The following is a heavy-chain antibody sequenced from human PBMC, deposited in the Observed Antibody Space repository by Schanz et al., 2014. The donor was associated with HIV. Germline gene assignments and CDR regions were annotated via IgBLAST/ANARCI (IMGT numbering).Heavy chain of an antibody. CDR3: AKDQRGDPLYYYYGMDV. V-gene: IGHV3-30*18. Sequence: QVQLVESGGGVVQPGRSLRLSCAASGFTFSSYGMHWVRQAPGKGLEWVAVISNDGSNKYYADSVKGRFTISRDNSKNTLYLQMNSLRAEDTAVYYCAKDQRGDPLYYYYGMDVWGQGTTVTVSS. D-gene: IGHD2-21*02. CDR1: GFTFSSYG. J-gene: IGHJ6*02. CDR2: ISNDGSNK.